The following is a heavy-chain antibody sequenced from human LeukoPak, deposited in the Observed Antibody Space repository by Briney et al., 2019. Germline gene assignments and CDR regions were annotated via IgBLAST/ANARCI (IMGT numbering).Heavy chain of an antibody. J-gene: IGHJ6*02. D-gene: IGHD4-23*01. CDR1: GFTFSDYY. CDR3: TRLSGGNSDSYYYGLDV. Sequence: PGGSLRLSCAASGFTFSDYYMDWVRQASGKGLEWVARIKTKAESYATAYVASVKGRFTISRDDSKNTAYLQMDSLKTEDTAMYYCTRLSGGNSDSYYYGLDVWGQGTTVTVSS. CDR2: IKTKAESYAT. V-gene: IGHV3-73*01.